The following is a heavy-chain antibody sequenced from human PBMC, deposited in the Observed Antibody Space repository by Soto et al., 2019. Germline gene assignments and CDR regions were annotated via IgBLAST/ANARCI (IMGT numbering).Heavy chain of an antibody. CDR2: LYDVDGS. Sequence: GGSLRLSCAASGLTVSGKKYVAWVRQAPGKGLEWVSALYDVDGSFYADSVKGRFTTSSDSSKTTVYLQMNGLRPDDTAVYYCATWHEREHAPDVWGQGTTVTVSS. J-gene: IGHJ3*01. D-gene: IGHD1-1*01. CDR1: GLTVSGKKY. V-gene: IGHV3-53*01. CDR3: ATWHEREHAPDV.